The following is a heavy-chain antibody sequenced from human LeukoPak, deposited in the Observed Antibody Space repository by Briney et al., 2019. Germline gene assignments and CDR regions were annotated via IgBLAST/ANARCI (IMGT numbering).Heavy chain of an antibody. D-gene: IGHD2-15*01. CDR3: ARGDLYCSGGSCYSPELDY. J-gene: IGHJ4*02. V-gene: IGHV1-2*02. CDR1: GYTFTGYY. Sequence: ASVKASCKASGYTFTGYYMHWVRQAPGQGLEWMGWINPNSGGTNYAQKFQGRVTMTRDTSISTAYMELSRLRSDDTAVYYCARGDLYCSGGSCYSPELDYWGQGTLVTVSS. CDR2: INPNSGGT.